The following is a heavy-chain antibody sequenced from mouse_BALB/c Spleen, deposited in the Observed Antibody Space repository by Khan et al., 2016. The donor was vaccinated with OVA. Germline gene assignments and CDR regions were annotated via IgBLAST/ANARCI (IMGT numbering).Heavy chain of an antibody. CDR2: ISPGSGDT. Sequence: QVQLQQPGAELARPGASVKLSCKASGYTFTDYYINWVKQRTGQGLEWIGEISPGSGDTYYNERFKGKTTLTADKSSSTAYMQLSSLTSEASAVYFCARRNYFGYTFAYWGQGTLVTVSA. V-gene: IGHV1-77*01. CDR1: GYTFTDYY. CDR3: ARRNYFGYTFAY. J-gene: IGHJ3*01. D-gene: IGHD1-2*01.